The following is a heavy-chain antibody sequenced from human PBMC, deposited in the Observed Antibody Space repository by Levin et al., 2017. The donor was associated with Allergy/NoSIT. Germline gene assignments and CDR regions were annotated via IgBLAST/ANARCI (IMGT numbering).Heavy chain of an antibody. J-gene: IGHJ4*01. Sequence: SETLSLTCAVYGGSFSGHYWTWIRQPPGKGLEWIGEIFHSEDSNYIPSHYNPSLKSRVNISLDTSKNQFSLQLSSVTAADTAVYYCARGLRGGPFDCWGHGTLLTVSS. CDR1: GGSFSGHY. CDR3: ARGLRGGPFDC. CDR2: IFHSEDSNYIPS. V-gene: IGHV4-34*01. D-gene: IGHD4-17*01.